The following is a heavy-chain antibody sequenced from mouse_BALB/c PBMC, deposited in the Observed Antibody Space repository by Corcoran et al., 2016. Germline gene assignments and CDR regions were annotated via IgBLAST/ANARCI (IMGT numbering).Heavy chain of an antibody. V-gene: IGHV14-3*02. D-gene: IGHD2-14*01. CDR2: IDPANGNT. J-gene: IGHJ3*01. Sequence: EVQLQQSGAELVKPGASVKLSCTASGFNIKDTYMHWVKQRPEQGLEWIGRIDPANGNTKYDPKFQGKATITADTSSNTAYLQLSRLTSEDTAVYYCARPRYPGSWFAYWGQGTLVTVSA. CDR3: ARPRYPGSWFAY. CDR1: GFNIKDTY.